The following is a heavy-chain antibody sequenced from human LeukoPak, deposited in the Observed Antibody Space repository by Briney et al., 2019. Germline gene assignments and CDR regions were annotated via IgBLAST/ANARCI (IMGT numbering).Heavy chain of an antibody. D-gene: IGHD1-1*01. CDR2: IKSKADGGTT. Sequence: GESLRLSCAASGFNFTNAWVSWVCRAPGKGLEWLGRIKSKADGGTTLHATSVEDRFAISRDDSINTLYLQMNSLKIEDTAVYYCTDPPTSLWGQGILVTVSS. V-gene: IGHV3-15*01. CDR1: GFNFTNAW. J-gene: IGHJ4*02. CDR3: TDPPTSL.